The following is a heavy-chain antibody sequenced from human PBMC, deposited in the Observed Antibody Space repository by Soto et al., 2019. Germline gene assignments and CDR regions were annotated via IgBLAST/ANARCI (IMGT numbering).Heavy chain of an antibody. CDR3: AKDWGSSGCFNWFDS. Sequence: QVQLVESGGGVVQPGTSLRLSCVVSGFTLSNTGVHWVRQAPGKGLEWVAMIAHNGFSQFYVDSVKGRFTISRDNSKNTVYLQMHSLRPEDTSVYYCAKDWGSSGCFNWFDSWGQGTLVTVSS. V-gene: IGHV3-30*18. D-gene: IGHD6-19*01. J-gene: IGHJ5*01. CDR2: IAHNGFSQ. CDR1: GFTLSNTG.